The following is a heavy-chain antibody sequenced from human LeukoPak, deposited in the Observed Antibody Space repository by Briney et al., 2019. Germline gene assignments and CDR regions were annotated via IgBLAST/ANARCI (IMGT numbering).Heavy chain of an antibody. Sequence: PSQTLSLTCTVSGGSISSGGYYWSWIRQHPGKGLEWIGYIYYSGSTYYNPSLKSRVTISVDTSKNQFSLKLSSVTAADTAVYYCARGPYLDFWSGYLLNWFDPWGQGTLVTVSS. CDR2: IYYSGST. V-gene: IGHV4-31*03. CDR1: GGSISSGGYY. J-gene: IGHJ5*02. CDR3: ARGPYLDFWSGYLLNWFDP. D-gene: IGHD3-3*01.